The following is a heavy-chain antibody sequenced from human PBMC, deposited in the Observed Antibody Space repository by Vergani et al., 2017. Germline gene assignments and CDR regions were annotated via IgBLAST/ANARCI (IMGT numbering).Heavy chain of an antibody. J-gene: IGHJ5*01. D-gene: IGHD5-12*01. Sequence: EVRLVESGGGLIHPGGSLRLSCEGSGFSFSDYWMHWVRQSPEKGLVWVSRIKSDGSITNYADSVKGRFTISRDNAKNTLYLEMNSLRGDDTAIYYCVRARCSGPCFMSNWFDSWGQGTLVTVSS. V-gene: IGHV3-74*01. CDR2: IKSDGSIT. CDR1: GFSFSDYW. CDR3: VRARCSGPCFMSNWFDS.